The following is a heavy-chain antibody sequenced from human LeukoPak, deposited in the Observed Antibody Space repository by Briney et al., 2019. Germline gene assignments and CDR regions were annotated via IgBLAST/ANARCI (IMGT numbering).Heavy chain of an antibody. CDR1: GGSFSGYY. D-gene: IGHD1-26*01. Sequence: SSETLSLTCAVYGGSFSGYYWSWIRQPPGKGLEWIGEINHSGSTNYNPSLKSRVTISVDTSKNQFSLKLSSVTAADTAVYYCARHGEKSYYYPDAFDIWGQGTMVTVSS. J-gene: IGHJ3*02. CDR3: ARHGEKSYYYPDAFDI. V-gene: IGHV4-34*01. CDR2: INHSGST.